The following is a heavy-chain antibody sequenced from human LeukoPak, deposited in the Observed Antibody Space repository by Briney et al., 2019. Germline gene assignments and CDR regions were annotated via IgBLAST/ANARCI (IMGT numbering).Heavy chain of an antibody. D-gene: IGHD3-22*01. Sequence: GASVKVSCKVSGYTLTELSIHWVRQAPGKGLEWMGGFDPEDGETIYAQKFQGRVTITRDTSASTAYMELSSLRSEDTAVYYCATSWDHYDSSGYVYWGQGTLVTVSS. V-gene: IGHV1-24*01. J-gene: IGHJ4*02. CDR2: FDPEDGET. CDR3: ATSWDHYDSSGYVY. CDR1: GYTLTELS.